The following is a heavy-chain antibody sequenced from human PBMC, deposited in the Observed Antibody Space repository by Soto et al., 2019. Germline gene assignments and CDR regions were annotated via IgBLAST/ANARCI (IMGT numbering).Heavy chain of an antibody. J-gene: IGHJ4*02. CDR2: IKSKTDGGTT. D-gene: IGHD3-16*01. CDR1: GFTFSNAW. V-gene: IGHV3-15*07. CDR3: TTDSVFGGVVY. Sequence: EVQLVESGGGLVKPGGSLRLSCAASGFTFSNAWMNWVRQAPGKGLEWVGRIKSKTDGGTTDYAATVKGRFAISRDDAKNTHYLQMNSLKTEATAVYYCTTDSVFGGVVYWGQGTLGTVSS.